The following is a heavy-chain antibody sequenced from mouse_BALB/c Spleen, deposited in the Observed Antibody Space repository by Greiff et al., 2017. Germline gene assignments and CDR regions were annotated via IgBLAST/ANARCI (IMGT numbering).Heavy chain of an antibody. D-gene: IGHD1-2*01. V-gene: IGHV1S53*03. CDR3: KAPRRPGFDY. CDR2: ISPGNGDI. J-gene: IGHJ2*01. CDR1: GYTFTDHA. Sequence: QVQLQQSDTELVKPGASVKISCKASGYTFTDHAIHWVKQRPEQGLEWIGYISPGNGDIKYNEKFKGKATLTADKSSSTAYMQLNSLTSEDSAVYFCKAPRRPGFDYWGQGTTLTVSS.